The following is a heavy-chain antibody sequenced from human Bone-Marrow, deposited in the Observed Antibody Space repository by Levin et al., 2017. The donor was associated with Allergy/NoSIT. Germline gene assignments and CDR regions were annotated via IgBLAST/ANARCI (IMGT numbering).Heavy chain of an antibody. D-gene: IGHD6-13*01. J-gene: IGHJ6*03. CDR3: ALIAAAGKVDYYYYMDG. CDR1: GGSISSGSYY. Sequence: SQTLSLTCTVSGGSISSGSYYWSWIRQPAGKGLEWIGRIYTSGSTNYNPSLKSRVTISVDTSKNQFSLKLSSVTAADTAVYYCALIAAAGKVDYYYYMDGWGKGTTVTVSS. V-gene: IGHV4-61*02. CDR2: IYTSGST.